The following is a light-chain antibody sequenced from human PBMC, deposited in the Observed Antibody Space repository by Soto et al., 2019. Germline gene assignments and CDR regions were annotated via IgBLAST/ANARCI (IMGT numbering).Light chain of an antibody. J-gene: IGLJ2*01. Sequence: QSALTQPRSVSGSPGQSVPISCTGTTSDVGGYDFVSWYQQHPGKAPKLMISDVSKRPSGVPDRFSGSKSGNTASLTISGLQAEDEADYYCCSYAGDLALFGGGTKLTVL. CDR1: TSDVGGYDF. V-gene: IGLV2-11*01. CDR2: DVS. CDR3: CSYAGDLAL.